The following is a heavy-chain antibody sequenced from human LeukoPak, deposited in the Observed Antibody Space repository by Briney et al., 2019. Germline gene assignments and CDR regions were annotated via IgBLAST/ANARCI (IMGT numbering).Heavy chain of an antibody. J-gene: IGHJ4*02. CDR1: AYTFTSYY. Sequence: ASVKVSCKASAYTFTSYYMHWVRQAPGQGLEWMGIINPSGGSTSYAQKFQDRVTMTRDTSTSTVYMELSSLRTEDTAVYCGARDSSGYAGGSDWGQGTLDTVSS. D-gene: IGHD5-12*01. CDR2: INPSGGST. CDR3: ARDSSGYAGGSD. V-gene: IGHV1-46*01.